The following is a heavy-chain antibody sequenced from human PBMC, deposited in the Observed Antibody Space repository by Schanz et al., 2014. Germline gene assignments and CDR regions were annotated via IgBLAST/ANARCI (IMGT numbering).Heavy chain of an antibody. J-gene: IGHJ4*02. CDR2: IWSDGSGK. Sequence: QVQLVESGGGLVQPGGSLRLSCAASGFTFSDHYMDWVRQAPGKGLEWVAVIWSDGSGKYYADSVKGRFTISRDSPKNTLYLQMNSLRAEDTAVYYCAKDPSHGDYDYYFDYWGQGTLVTVSS. D-gene: IGHD3-22*01. CDR3: AKDPSHGDYDYYFDY. V-gene: IGHV3-33*06. CDR1: GFTFSDHY.